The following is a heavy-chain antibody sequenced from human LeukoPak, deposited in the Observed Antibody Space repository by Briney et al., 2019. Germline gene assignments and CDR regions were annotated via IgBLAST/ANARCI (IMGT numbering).Heavy chain of an antibody. CDR1: GFTFSSYS. V-gene: IGHV3-21*01. CDR2: ISSSSSYI. CDR3: ARERDYSGQLDY. D-gene: IGHD5-12*01. J-gene: IGHJ4*02. Sequence: GGSLRLSCAASGFTFSSYSMNWVRQAPGKGLEWVSSISSSSSYIYYADSVKGRFTISRDNAKDSLYLQMNSLRAEDTAVYYCARERDYSGQLDYWGQGTLVTVSS.